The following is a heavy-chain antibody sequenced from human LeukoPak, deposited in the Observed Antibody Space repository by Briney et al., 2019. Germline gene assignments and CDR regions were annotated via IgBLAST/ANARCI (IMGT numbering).Heavy chain of an antibody. Sequence: ASVKVSCKASGGTFSSYAISWVRQASGQGLEWMGRIIPILGIANYAQKFQGRVTITADKSTSAAYMELSSLRSEDTAVYYCARATVVTTVFDYWGQGTLVTVSS. CDR2: IIPILGIA. CDR3: ARATVVTTVFDY. J-gene: IGHJ4*02. D-gene: IGHD4-4*01. CDR1: GGTFSSYA. V-gene: IGHV1-69*04.